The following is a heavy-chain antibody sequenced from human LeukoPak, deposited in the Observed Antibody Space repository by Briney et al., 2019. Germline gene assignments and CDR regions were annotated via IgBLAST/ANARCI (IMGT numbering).Heavy chain of an antibody. J-gene: IGHJ4*02. Sequence: SETLSLTCAVSGASICGSGYYLGWIRQPPGKGLEWIGNIYYTGSTYYNASLQSRVTISIDTSKNQFSLRLNSVTAADTAMYYCVKSGGYGLIDYWGQGTLVTVSS. V-gene: IGHV4-39*01. CDR1: GASICGSGYY. CDR3: VKSGGYGLIDY. CDR2: IYYTGST. D-gene: IGHD1-26*01.